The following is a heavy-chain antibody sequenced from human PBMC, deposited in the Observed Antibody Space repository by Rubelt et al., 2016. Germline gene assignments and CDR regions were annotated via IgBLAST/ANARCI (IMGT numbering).Heavy chain of an antibody. CDR1: GDTLSVFS. V-gene: IGHV1-24*01. J-gene: IGHJ3*02. CDR2: FDGEDGET. Sequence: VQLVQSGAVLKKPGASVKVSCKVSGDTLSVFSIHWVRQAPGKGLEWMGGFDGEDGETAYAQNVQGRPIMTEDTSTDTAYMELSRLTSADAAVYYCSTADSSSWYDATDTWGQGTMVTVSS. CDR3: STADSSSWYDATDT. D-gene: IGHD6-13*01.